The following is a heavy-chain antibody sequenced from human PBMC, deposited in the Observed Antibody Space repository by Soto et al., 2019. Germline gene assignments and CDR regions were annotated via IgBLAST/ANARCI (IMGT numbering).Heavy chain of an antibody. CDR1: GGSISSGDYY. CDR2: IYYSGRT. J-gene: IGHJ2*01. CDR3: ARIVESDYTIDFDL. V-gene: IGHV4-30-4*01. Sequence: QVQLQESGPGLVKPSQTLSLTCTVPGGSISSGDYYWSWIHQPPGKGLEWIGYIYYSGRTNYNPSLSSRVTISVDTSKNQFSLNLSSVTAADTAVYYCARIVESDYTIDFDLWGRGTLVTVSS. D-gene: IGHD3-3*01.